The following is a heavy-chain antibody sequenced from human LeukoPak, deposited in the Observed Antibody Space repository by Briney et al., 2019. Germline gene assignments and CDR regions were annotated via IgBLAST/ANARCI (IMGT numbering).Heavy chain of an antibody. J-gene: IGHJ6*02. Sequence: GASVKVSCKASGYTFTGYGISWVRQAPGQGLEWMGWISAYNGNTNYAQKLQGRVTMTTDTSTSTAYMELRSLRSDDTAVYYCARTYGNPPTRGMDVWGQGTTVTVSS. CDR2: ISAYNGNT. CDR3: ARTYGNPPTRGMDV. V-gene: IGHV1-18*01. D-gene: IGHD4-23*01. CDR1: GYTFTGYG.